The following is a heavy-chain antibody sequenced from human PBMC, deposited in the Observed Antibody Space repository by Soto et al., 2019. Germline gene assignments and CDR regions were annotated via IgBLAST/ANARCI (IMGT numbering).Heavy chain of an antibody. V-gene: IGHV4-30-2*01. CDR3: ARDQLEGNWFDP. CDR2: IYHSGST. Sequence: QLQLQESGSGLVRPSQTLSLTCAVSGGSISSGGYSWNWIRQPPGKGLEWIGFIYHSGSTLYNPSIKSRVTISVYKSKNQFSLKLTSVTAADTAVYYCARDQLEGNWFDPWGQGTLVTVSS. J-gene: IGHJ5*02. CDR1: GGSISSGGYS. D-gene: IGHD1-1*01.